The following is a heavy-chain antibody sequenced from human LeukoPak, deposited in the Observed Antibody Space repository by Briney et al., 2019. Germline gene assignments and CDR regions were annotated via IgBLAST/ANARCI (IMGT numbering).Heavy chain of an antibody. D-gene: IGHD2-15*01. Sequence: SETLSLTCAVYGESFTTFYWGWIRQTPGKGLEWIGEINHTGSTNYNPSLKSRVTISIDTSKNQFSLKLSSVTAADTAVYYCARGDIVVVVAATTHFDYWGQGTLVTVSS. J-gene: IGHJ4*02. CDR2: INHTGST. CDR3: ARGDIVVVVAATTHFDY. V-gene: IGHV4-34*01. CDR1: GESFTTFY.